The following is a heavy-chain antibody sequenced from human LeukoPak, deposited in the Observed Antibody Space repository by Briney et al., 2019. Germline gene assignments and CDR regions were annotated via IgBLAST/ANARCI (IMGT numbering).Heavy chain of an antibody. CDR2: IRYDGSNE. J-gene: IGHJ4*02. Sequence: GGSLRLSCAASGFTFSSYGVHWVRQAPGKGLEWVAFIRYDGSNEYYADSVRGRFTISRDNSKNTVYLQMNSLRAEDTAVYYCAKETVAAALYFDYWGQGTLVTVSS. CDR1: GFTFSSYG. D-gene: IGHD2-15*01. CDR3: AKETVAAALYFDY. V-gene: IGHV3-30*02.